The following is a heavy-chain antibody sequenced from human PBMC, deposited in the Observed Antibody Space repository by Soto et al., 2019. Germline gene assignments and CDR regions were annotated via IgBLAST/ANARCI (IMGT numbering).Heavy chain of an antibody. J-gene: IGHJ4*02. CDR3: AKEGPSTIWYLDY. D-gene: IGHD2-8*01. CDR1: GFTFSSYG. Sequence: QVQLVESGGGVVQPGRSLRLSCAASGFTFSSYGMHWVRQAPGKGLEWVTVISYDGNVAYYADTVKGRFTISRDNSKNTLSLQMNSLRTGDTAMYYCAKEGPSTIWYLDYWGQGTLVTVSS. CDR2: ISYDGNVA. V-gene: IGHV3-30*18.